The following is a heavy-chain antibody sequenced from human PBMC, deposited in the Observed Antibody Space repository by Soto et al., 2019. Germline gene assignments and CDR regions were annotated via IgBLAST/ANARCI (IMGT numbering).Heavy chain of an antibody. CDR3: ATADPRALAPYYFDY. V-gene: IGHV1-18*01. CDR2: ISAYNGNT. CDR1: GYTFTSYG. Sequence: QVQLVQSGAEVKKPGASVKVSCKASGYTFTSYGISWVRQAPGQGLEWMGWISAYNGNTNYAQKLQRRVTMTTDTSTSPAYMELRSLRSDDTAVYYCATADPRALAPYYFDYWGQGTLVTVSS. J-gene: IGHJ4*02.